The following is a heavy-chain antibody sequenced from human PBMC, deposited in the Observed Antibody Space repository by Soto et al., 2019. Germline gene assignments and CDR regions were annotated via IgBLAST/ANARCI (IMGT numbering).Heavy chain of an antibody. J-gene: IGHJ4*02. Sequence: QVQLVQAGAEVKKPGASVKVSCKASGYTFASYAISWMRQAPGQGLEWMGWISAYNGNTNYAQKLQGRVTMTTDTSTSTGYMQLSSLRSDDTAVHYSARETTPPDYWGQGTLVPLSS. CDR2: ISAYNGNT. CDR1: GYTFASYA. CDR3: ARETTPPDY. V-gene: IGHV1-18*01.